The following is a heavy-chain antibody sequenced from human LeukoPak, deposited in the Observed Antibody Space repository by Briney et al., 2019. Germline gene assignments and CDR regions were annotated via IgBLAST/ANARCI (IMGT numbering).Heavy chain of an antibody. D-gene: IGHD1-26*01. Sequence: PGGSLRLSCVGSGFSLDDYAMHWVRQAPGKGLEWVSSIAWDSGNTAYGDSVKGRFTISRDNAKNSLYLQMNSLRPEDTAFYYCIKDMGFDLLKDAFEMWGRGTLVTVSS. V-gene: IGHV3-9*01. CDR3: IKDMGFDLLKDAFEM. CDR2: IAWDSGNT. J-gene: IGHJ3*02. CDR1: GFSLDDYA.